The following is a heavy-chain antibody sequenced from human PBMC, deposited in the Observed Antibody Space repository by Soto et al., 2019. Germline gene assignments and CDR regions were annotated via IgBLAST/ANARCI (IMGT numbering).Heavy chain of an antibody. CDR1: GFTFSSYS. CDR3: AAQGYSSSRWFDP. Sequence: EVQLVESGGGLVKPGGSLRLSCAASGFTFSSYSMNWVRQAPGKGLEWVSSISRSSSYIYYADSVKGRFTISRDNAKNSLYLQMNSLSAEDTAVYYCAAQGYSSSRWFDPWGQGTLVTVSS. J-gene: IGHJ5*02. CDR2: ISRSSSYI. D-gene: IGHD6-13*01. V-gene: IGHV3-21*01.